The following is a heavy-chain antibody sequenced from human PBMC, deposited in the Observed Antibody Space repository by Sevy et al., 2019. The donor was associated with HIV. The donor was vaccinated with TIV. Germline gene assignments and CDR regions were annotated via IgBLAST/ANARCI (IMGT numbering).Heavy chain of an antibody. J-gene: IGHJ4*02. Sequence: GESLKISCAASGFAFYEYSMSWIRQAPGKGLEWVETLSFGCGKINYADSVKGRFTISRDNSKNSFYLQMDNLRVEDTALYYCAREGCSRPHDYWGQGTRVTVSS. CDR3: AREGCSRPHDY. CDR2: LSFGCGKI. D-gene: IGHD2-8*01. V-gene: IGHV3-23*01. CDR1: GFAFYEYS.